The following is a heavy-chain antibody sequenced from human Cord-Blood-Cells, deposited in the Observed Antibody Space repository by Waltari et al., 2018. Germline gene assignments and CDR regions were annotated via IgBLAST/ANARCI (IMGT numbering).Heavy chain of an antibody. V-gene: IGHV4-39*01. CDR2: IYYSGST. J-gene: IGHJ4*02. CDR3: ARHSTGAFDY. Sequence: QLQLQESGPGLVKPSETLSLTCTVSAGSISSRSYYWGWIRQPPGKGLEWIGSIYYSGSTYYNPSLKSRVTISVDTSKNQFSLKLSSVTAADTAVYYCARHSTGAFDYWGQGTLVTVSS. CDR1: AGSISSRSYY. D-gene: IGHD7-27*01.